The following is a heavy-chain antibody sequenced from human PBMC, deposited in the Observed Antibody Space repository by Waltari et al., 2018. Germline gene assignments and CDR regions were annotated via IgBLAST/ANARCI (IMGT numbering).Heavy chain of an antibody. J-gene: IGHJ4*02. CDR3: ARGRYGDYGYFDY. D-gene: IGHD4-17*01. V-gene: IGHV4-34*01. CDR1: GGSFSGYY. Sequence: QVQLQQWGAGLLKPSETLSLTCAVYGGSFSGYYWSWIRQPPGKGLEWIGEINHSGSTNYNPSLKSRVTISVDTAKNQSSLKLSSVTAADTAVYYCARGRYGDYGYFDYWGQGTLVTVSS. CDR2: INHSGST.